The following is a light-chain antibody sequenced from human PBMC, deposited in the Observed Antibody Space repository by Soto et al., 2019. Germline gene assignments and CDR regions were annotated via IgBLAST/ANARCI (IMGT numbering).Light chain of an antibody. J-gene: IGKJ5*01. V-gene: IGKV1-39*01. CDR2: AAS. CDR3: QQIYNTPLA. Sequence: DTQMTQSPLFLSASVGDRVTITCRASQSISSYVNWYQHKPGKAPKLLIYAASRLQSGVPSRFSGSGSGTDFTLTISSLQPEDSATYYCQQIYNTPLAFGQGTRLEIK. CDR1: QSISSY.